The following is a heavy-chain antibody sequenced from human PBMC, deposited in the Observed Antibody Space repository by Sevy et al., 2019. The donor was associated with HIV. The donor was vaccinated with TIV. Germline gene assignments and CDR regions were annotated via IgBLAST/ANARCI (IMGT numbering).Heavy chain of an antibody. CDR3: ARGVGGYCSSTSCYVDY. CDR1: GGSINSNNW. CDR2: IYHSGST. Sequence: SETLSLTCAVSGGSINSNNWWNWVRQTPGKGLEWIGEIYHSGSTNRNPSLKSRVTISVDKSKNQFSLKLSSVTAADTAVYYCARGVGGYCSSTSCYVDYWGQGTLVTVSS. D-gene: IGHD2-2*03. V-gene: IGHV4-4*02. J-gene: IGHJ4*02.